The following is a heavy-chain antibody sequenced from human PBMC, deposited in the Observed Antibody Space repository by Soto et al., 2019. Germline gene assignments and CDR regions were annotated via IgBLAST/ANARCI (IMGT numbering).Heavy chain of an antibody. CDR3: ARHLGNYGDWAFDY. CDR2: INHSGST. D-gene: IGHD4-17*01. CDR1: GGSFSGYY. V-gene: IGHV4-34*01. Sequence: ETLSLTCAVYGGSFSGYYWSWIRQPPGKGLEWIGEINHSGSTNYNPSLKSRVTISVDTSKNQFSLKLSSVTAADTAVYYCARHLGNYGDWAFDYWGRGTLVTVSS. J-gene: IGHJ4*02.